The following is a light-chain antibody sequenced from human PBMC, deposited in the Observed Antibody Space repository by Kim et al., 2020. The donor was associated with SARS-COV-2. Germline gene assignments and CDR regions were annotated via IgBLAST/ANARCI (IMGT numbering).Light chain of an antibody. Sequence: VSPGQTASIACSGSKLGYMNGCWCQQRAGRSPGLVIYHDVRRPSGIPGRFSGSSSGNAAALTITGTQAVDEDDYFCQAWDRSTHVVFGGGTQLTVL. V-gene: IGLV3-1*01. CDR2: HDV. J-gene: IGLJ2*01. CDR3: QAWDRSTHVV. CDR1: KLGYMN.